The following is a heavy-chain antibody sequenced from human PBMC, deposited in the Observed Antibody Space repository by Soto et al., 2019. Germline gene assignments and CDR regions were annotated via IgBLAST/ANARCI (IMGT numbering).Heavy chain of an antibody. CDR1: RFTFSTYW. V-gene: IGHV3-7*03. Sequence: EVQLVESVGGLGHTGGSLRLSCAASRFTFSTYWMSWVRQAPGKGLEWVANIQQDGSEKYYVDYVKGRFTISRDNAKNTLYLQMNSLRADDTAVYYCARGGRIRASGWFDYWGQGTLVTVSS. CDR3: ARGGRIRASGWFDY. D-gene: IGHD6-19*01. J-gene: IGHJ4*02. CDR2: IQQDGSEK.